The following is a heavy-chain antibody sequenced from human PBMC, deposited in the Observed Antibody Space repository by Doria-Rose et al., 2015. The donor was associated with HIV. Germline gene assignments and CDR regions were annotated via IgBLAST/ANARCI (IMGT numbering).Heavy chain of an antibody. D-gene: IGHD6-19*01. CDR2: INEDGSEK. CDR1: SKFR. V-gene: IGHV3-7*01. Sequence: SKFRMTLGRHATGKVMDWVANINEDGSEKYYVDSVKARFTISRGNAKNSLYLQMNTVRAEDTAMYYWAREAVAGSVYFNDWGQGTLVTVSS. J-gene: IGHJ1*01. CDR3: AREAVAGSVYFND.